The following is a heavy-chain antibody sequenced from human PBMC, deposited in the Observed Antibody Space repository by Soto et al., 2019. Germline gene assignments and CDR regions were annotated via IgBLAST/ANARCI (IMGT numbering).Heavy chain of an antibody. CDR1: GYSFTSYW. CDR2: IYPGDSDT. V-gene: IGHV5-51*01. CDR3: ARIRKYCSGGSCYWNYYGMDV. Sequence: ESLKISCKGSGYSFTSYWIGWVRQMPGKGLEWMGIIYPGDSDTRYSPSFQGQVTISADKSISTAYLQWSSLKASDTAMYYCARIRKYCSGGSCYWNYYGMDVWGQGTTVTVSS. J-gene: IGHJ6*02. D-gene: IGHD2-15*01.